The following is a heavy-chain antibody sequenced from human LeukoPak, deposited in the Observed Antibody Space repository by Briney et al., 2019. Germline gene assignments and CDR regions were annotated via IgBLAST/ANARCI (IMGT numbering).Heavy chain of an antibody. Sequence: PGGSLRLSCAASGFSFTTYAMSWVRQAPGKGLEWVSFISGSGGSTFYADSVEGRFTISRDNSKNTLYLQMNSLRAEDTAVYYCAKDRVYLREFDYWGQGTLVTVSS. D-gene: IGHD5/OR15-5a*01. CDR1: GFSFTTYA. CDR2: ISGSGGST. J-gene: IGHJ4*02. V-gene: IGHV3-23*01. CDR3: AKDRVYLREFDY.